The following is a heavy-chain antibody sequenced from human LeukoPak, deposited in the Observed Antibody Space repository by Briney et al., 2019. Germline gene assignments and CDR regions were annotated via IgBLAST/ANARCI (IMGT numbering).Heavy chain of an antibody. D-gene: IGHD6-13*01. J-gene: IGHJ4*02. CDR3: AKDRGPRYSSSWYGQYFDY. Sequence: GGSLRLSCAASGFTFSSYSMNWVRQAPGKGLEWVSYISSSSSTIYYADSVKGRFTISRDNAKNSLYLQMNSLRAEDTAVYYCAKDRGPRYSSSWYGQYFDYWGQGTLVTVSS. V-gene: IGHV3-48*01. CDR1: GFTFSSYS. CDR2: ISSSSSTI.